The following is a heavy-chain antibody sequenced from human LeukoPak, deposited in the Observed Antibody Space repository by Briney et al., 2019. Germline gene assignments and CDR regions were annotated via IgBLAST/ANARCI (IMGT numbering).Heavy chain of an antibody. D-gene: IGHD2-15*01. Sequence: GGSLRLSCAASGITFSSYVMSWVRQAPMKGLEWVSGISVSGAGTYYVDSVKGRFTISRDNSKNTLYLRMNSLRAEDTAVYYCTKGELLLSASDFWGQGTLVTVSP. V-gene: IGHV3-23*01. CDR3: TKGELLLSASDF. J-gene: IGHJ4*02. CDR2: ISVSGAGT. CDR1: GITFSSYV.